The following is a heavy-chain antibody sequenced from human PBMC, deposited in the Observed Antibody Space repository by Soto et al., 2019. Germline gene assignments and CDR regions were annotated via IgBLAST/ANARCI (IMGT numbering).Heavy chain of an antibody. D-gene: IGHD6-13*01. V-gene: IGHV4-34*01. CDR2: INHSGST. CDR3: ARAAAADY. Sequence: SETLSLTCAVYGGSFSGYYWSWIRQPPGKGLEWIGEINHSGSTNYNPSLKSRVTISVDTSKNQFSLKLSSVTTADTAVYYCARAAAADYWGQGTLVTVSS. J-gene: IGHJ4*02. CDR1: GGSFSGYY.